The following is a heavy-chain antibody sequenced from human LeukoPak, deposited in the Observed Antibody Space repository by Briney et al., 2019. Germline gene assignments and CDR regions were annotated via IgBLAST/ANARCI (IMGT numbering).Heavy chain of an antibody. CDR3: AVAGIL. CDR2: VSSNDLVT. Sequence: PGGSLRLSCLVSGFTFNNYAMSWVRQAPGEGLEWVSTVSSNDLVTYYADSVRGRFTISRDISINTVYLQMHSLRADDTAVYYCAVAGILWGQGTLVTVSS. J-gene: IGHJ4*02. CDR1: GFTFNNYA. V-gene: IGHV3-23*01. D-gene: IGHD6-19*01.